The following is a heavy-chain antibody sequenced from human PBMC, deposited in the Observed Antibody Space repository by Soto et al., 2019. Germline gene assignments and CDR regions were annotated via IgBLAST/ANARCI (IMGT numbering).Heavy chain of an antibody. CDR1: GFTFSNFW. V-gene: IGHV3-7*03. D-gene: IGHD3-10*01. J-gene: IGHJ4*02. Sequence: GGSLRLSCEVSGFTFSNFWMTWVRQAPGKGLEWVANIKKDGSEKNFVDSVKGRFTISRDNAKNSLYLQMNSLRAEDTAVYYCTTGGLLTLRYCGQGALVTVSS. CDR2: IKKDGSEK. CDR3: TTGGLLTLRY.